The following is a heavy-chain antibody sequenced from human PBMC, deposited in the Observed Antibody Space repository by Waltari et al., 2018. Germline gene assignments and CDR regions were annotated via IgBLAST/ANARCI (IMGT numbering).Heavy chain of an antibody. D-gene: IGHD3-10*01. J-gene: IGHJ3*02. CDR2: IYNSGCT. CDR1: GYSITNGYY. Sequence: QFQLQESGPGLVKPSETLSLTCGVSGYSITNGYYWGWILQAPGKGLEWIGSIYNSGCTYYNASLKSRVTISVDTAKSQVSLKLSAVTAADTAVYYCARRDGSGTYYPPNAFDIWGQGTGVTVSS. CDR3: ARRDGSGTYYPPNAFDI. V-gene: IGHV4-38-2*01.